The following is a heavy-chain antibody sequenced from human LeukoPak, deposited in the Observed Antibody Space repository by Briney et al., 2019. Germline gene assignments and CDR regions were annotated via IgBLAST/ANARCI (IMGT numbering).Heavy chain of an antibody. CDR1: GSSIGSGVYY. J-gene: IGHJ6*03. CDR3: ARDYRVVGAPYYYYYYMDV. Sequence: SEPLSLPCTVSGSSIGSGVYYWSWIRQPAGKGLEWIGRIHTRGTTNYNPSLKSRVTISVDTPKSQFSLKLSSVTAADTAVYYCARDYRVVGAPYYYYYYMDVWGKGATVTVSS. D-gene: IGHD1-26*01. V-gene: IGHV4-61*02. CDR2: IHTRGTT.